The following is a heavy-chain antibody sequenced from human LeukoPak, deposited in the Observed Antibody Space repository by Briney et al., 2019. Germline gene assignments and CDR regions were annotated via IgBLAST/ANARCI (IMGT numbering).Heavy chain of an antibody. J-gene: IGHJ4*02. Sequence: GGSLRLSCAASGFTFNSYSMNWVRQAPGKGLEWVSYISSNSGTRYYADSVKGRFTISRDNAKNSLYLQMNSLRAEDTAVYYCARVQDPLGYWGQGTLVTVSS. CDR1: GFTFNSYS. D-gene: IGHD2-15*01. CDR2: ISSNSGTR. V-gene: IGHV3-48*04. CDR3: ARVQDPLGY.